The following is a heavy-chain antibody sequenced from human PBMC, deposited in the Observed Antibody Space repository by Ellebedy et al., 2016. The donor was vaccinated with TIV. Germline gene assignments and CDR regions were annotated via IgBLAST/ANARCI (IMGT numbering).Heavy chain of an antibody. CDR2: IRSKADGGTT. CDR1: GFTFGDYA. D-gene: IGHD2-15*01. Sequence: GESLKISCTASGFTFGDYAMTWFRQAPGKGLEWVGFIRSKADGGTTEYAASVKGRFTISRDDSKSIAYLQMNSLKTEDTAVYFCTRDSYCSGGSCNFDHWGQGTLVTVSS. J-gene: IGHJ4*02. V-gene: IGHV3-49*03. CDR3: TRDSYCSGGSCNFDH.